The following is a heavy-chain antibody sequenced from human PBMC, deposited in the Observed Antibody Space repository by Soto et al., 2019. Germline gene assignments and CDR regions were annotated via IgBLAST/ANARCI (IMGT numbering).Heavy chain of an antibody. V-gene: IGHV1-2*04. CDR1: GYTFTGYY. D-gene: IGHD3-10*01. CDR3: ARDRGSETGHYYYGMDV. CDR2: INPNSGGT. Sequence: ASVKVSCKASGYTFTGYYMHWVRQAPGQGLEWMGWINPNSGGTNYAQKFQGWVTMTRDTSISTAYMELSRLRSDDTAVYYCARDRGSETGHYYYGMDVWRQGTTVTVSS. J-gene: IGHJ6*02.